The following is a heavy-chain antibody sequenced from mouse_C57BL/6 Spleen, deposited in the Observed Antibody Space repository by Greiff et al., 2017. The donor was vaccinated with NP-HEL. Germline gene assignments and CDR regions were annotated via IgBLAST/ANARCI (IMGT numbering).Heavy chain of an antibody. Sequence: EVMLVESGGDLVKPGGSLKLSCAASGFTFSSYGMSWVRQTPDKRLEWVATISSGGSYTYYPDSVQGRFTISRDNAKNTLYLQMSSLKSEDTAMYYCARQYYYGSSNYAMDYWGQGTSVTVSS. CDR3: ARQYYYGSSNYAMDY. J-gene: IGHJ4*01. V-gene: IGHV5-6*01. CDR2: ISSGGSYT. CDR1: GFTFSSYG. D-gene: IGHD1-1*01.